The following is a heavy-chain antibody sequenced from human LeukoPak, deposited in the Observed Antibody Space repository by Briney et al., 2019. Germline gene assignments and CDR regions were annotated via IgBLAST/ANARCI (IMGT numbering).Heavy chain of an antibody. D-gene: IGHD4-17*01. CDR3: AKGRGLSYDYGVDY. J-gene: IGHJ4*02. V-gene: IGHV3-48*01. CDR1: GFTFSSYS. CDR2: ISTSTTTI. Sequence: PGGSLRLSCEASGFTFSSYSMNWVRQAPGKGLEWISYISTSTTTIYYANSVKGRFTISRDNAKKSLYLQMNSLRAEDMALYYCAKGRGLSYDYGVDYWGQGTLVTVSS.